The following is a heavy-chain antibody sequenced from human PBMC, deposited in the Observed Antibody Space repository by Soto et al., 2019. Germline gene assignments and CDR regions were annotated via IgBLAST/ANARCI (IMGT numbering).Heavy chain of an antibody. CDR3: ARGPSAASVNLKTKKSFDY. CDR1: GGSISSGGYY. CDR2: IYYSGST. Sequence: SETLSLTCTVSGGSISSGGYYWSWIRQHPGKGLEWIGYIYYSGSTYYNPSLKSRVTISVDTSKNQFSLKLSSVTAADTAVYYCARGPSAASVNLKTKKSFDYWGQGTLVTVSS. V-gene: IGHV4-31*03. J-gene: IGHJ4*02. D-gene: IGHD6-13*01.